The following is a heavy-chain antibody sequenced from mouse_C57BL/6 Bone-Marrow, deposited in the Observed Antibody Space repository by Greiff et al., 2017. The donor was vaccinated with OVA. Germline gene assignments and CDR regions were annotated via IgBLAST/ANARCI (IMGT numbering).Heavy chain of an antibody. CDR3: ARILQSGPHWYFDV. Sequence: EVQLQQSGAELVKPGASVKLSCTASGFNIKDYYMHWVKQRTDQGLEWIGRIDPEDGETKYAPKFKGKATITADTSSNTAYLLLSSLTSEDTAVYYCARILQSGPHWYFDVWGTGTTFTVSS. D-gene: IGHD2-12*01. CDR2: IDPEDGET. J-gene: IGHJ1*03. V-gene: IGHV14-2*01. CDR1: GFNIKDYY.